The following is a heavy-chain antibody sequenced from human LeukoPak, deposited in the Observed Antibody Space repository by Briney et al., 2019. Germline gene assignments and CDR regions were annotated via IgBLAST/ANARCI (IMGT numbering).Heavy chain of an antibody. D-gene: IGHD3-10*01. V-gene: IGHV3-66*01. CDR3: ASDFLGFGDYYAFNI. Sequence: GGSLRLSCAASGFTVSSNYMSWIRQAPGKGLEWVSVIYRSGSTHYADSVKDRFTISRDNAKNSLYLQMNSLRDEDTAVYYCASDFLGFGDYYAFNIWGQGTMVTVSS. CDR1: GFTVSSNY. CDR2: IYRSGST. J-gene: IGHJ3*02.